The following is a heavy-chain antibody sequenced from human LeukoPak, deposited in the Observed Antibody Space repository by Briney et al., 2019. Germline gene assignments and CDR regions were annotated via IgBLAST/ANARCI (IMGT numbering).Heavy chain of an antibody. V-gene: IGHV4-61*02. Sequence: SETLSLTCSVSGASITSAYNYWSRIRQPAGEGLEWIGRIYDGGTTDYNPSLGGRVTMSLDTSDNEFSLRLRYVTAADTAVYYCARNGAVTSFDYWGQGILVTVS. CDR2: IYDGGTT. D-gene: IGHD3-3*01. J-gene: IGHJ4*02. CDR1: GASITSAYNY. CDR3: ARNGAVTSFDY.